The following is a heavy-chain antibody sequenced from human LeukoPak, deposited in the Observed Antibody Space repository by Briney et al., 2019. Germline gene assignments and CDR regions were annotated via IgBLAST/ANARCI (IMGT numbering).Heavy chain of an antibody. V-gene: IGHV3-48*03. CDR3: ARSSYFDWLLTDY. Sequence: GGSLRLSCAASGFTFSSFEMNWVRQAPGKGLEWVSYIGSSGGTVYYAASVKGRFTISRDNAKSSLHLQMNSLRAEDTAVDYCARSSYFDWLLTDYWGQGTLVTVSS. D-gene: IGHD3-9*01. CDR1: GFTFSSFE. CDR2: IGSSGGTV. J-gene: IGHJ4*02.